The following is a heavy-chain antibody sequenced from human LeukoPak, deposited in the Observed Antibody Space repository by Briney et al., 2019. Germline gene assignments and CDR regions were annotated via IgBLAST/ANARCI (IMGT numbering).Heavy chain of an antibody. CDR3: ATNFGAYYYDTGGYYDF. V-gene: IGHV3-43*02. CDR1: GFTFDDYA. J-gene: IGHJ4*02. CDR2: ISRDGNST. Sequence: GGSLRLSCAASGFTFDDYAMHWVRQPPGKGLEWVSLISRDGNSTYYAGSVKGRFTISRDNSKNSLYLQMNSLRTEDTAFYYCATNFGAYYYDTGGYYDFWGQGTLVTVSS. D-gene: IGHD3-22*01.